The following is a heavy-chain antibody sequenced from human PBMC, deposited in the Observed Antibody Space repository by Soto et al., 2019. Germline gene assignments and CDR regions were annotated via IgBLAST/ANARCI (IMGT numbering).Heavy chain of an antibody. CDR2: IYYTGST. Sequence: SETLSLTCTVSGSSISPYYWSWIRQPPGKGLEWIGYIYYTGSTKYNPSLKSRVTISLGTSRNQVSLKLSSVTAADTAVYYCTRVGGYYGDYPNFDYWGPGTLVTVSS. CDR3: TRVGGYYGDYPNFDY. D-gene: IGHD4-17*01. J-gene: IGHJ4*02. CDR1: GSSISPYY. V-gene: IGHV4-59*01.